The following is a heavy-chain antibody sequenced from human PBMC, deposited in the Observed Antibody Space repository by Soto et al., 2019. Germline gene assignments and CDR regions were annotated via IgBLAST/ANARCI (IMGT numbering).Heavy chain of an antibody. CDR1: GFTFSDYY. D-gene: IGHD3-3*01. CDR3: ARDSEYGVVIIPYYMDV. Sequence: GGSLRLSCAASGFTFSDYYMSWIPQAPRKGLEWVSYISSSGSTIYYADSVKGRFTISRDNAKNSLYLQMNSLRAEDTAVYYCARDSEYGVVIIPYYMDVWGKGTTVTVSS. J-gene: IGHJ6*03. CDR2: ISSSGSTI. V-gene: IGHV3-11*01.